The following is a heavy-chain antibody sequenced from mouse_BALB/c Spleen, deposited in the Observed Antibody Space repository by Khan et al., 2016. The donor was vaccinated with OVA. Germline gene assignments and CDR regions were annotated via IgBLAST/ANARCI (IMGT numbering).Heavy chain of an antibody. CDR1: GYTFTDFT. J-gene: IGHJ3*01. CDR2: ISTYYGDA. V-gene: IGHV1S137*01. CDR3: TRGGGGNRFAY. Sequence: VQLKQSGAELVRPGVSVKISCKGSGYTFTDFTIHWVKQSHAKSLEWIGVISTYYGDATYNQKFKGKATMTVDKTSSTAYMELARLTSEDSAIYYCTRGGGGNRFAYWGQGTLVTVSA.